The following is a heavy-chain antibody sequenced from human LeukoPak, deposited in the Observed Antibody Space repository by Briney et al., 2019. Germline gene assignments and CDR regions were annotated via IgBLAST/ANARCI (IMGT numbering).Heavy chain of an antibody. J-gene: IGHJ4*02. CDR2: IYYSGST. V-gene: IGHV4-30-4*08. D-gene: IGHD1-14*01. Sequence: LRLSCAASGFTFSSYAMSWVRQPPGKGLEWIGYIYYSGSTYYNPSLKSRVTISVDTSKNQFSLKLSSVTAADTAVYYCARGTFDYWGQGTLDTVSS. CDR3: ARGTFDY. CDR1: GFTFSSYA.